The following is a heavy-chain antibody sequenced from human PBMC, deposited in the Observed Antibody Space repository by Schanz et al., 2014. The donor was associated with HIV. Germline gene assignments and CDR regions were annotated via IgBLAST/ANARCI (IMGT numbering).Heavy chain of an antibody. J-gene: IGHJ3*02. V-gene: IGHV3-33*06. Sequence: QVQLVGSGGGVVQPGRSLRLSCAASGFIFSSYGMYWVRQAPGKGLEGGAVIWYDGTKKYYADSVKGRFTISRDNSKNTLYLQMNSLRAEDTAVYYCAKAEDYGDYVVAFEIWGQGIMVTVSS. CDR2: IWYDGTKK. D-gene: IGHD4-17*01. CDR3: AKAEDYGDYVVAFEI. CDR1: GFIFSSYG.